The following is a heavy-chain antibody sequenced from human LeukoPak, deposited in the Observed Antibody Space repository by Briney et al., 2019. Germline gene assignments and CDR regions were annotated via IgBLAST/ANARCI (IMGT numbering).Heavy chain of an antibody. V-gene: IGHV1-2*06. J-gene: IGHJ1*01. Sequence: ASVKVSCKASGYTFTGYYMHWERQAPGQGLEWMGRINPNSGGTNYAQKFQGRVTMTRDTSISTAYMELSRLRSDDTAVYYCAKDTGSLQYFQHWGQGTLVTVSS. CDR3: AKDTGSLQYFQH. CDR2: INPNSGGT. CDR1: GYTFTGYY. D-gene: IGHD1-1*01.